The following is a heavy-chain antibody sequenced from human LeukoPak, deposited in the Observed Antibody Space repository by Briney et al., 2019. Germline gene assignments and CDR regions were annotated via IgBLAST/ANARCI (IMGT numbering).Heavy chain of an antibody. D-gene: IGHD3-10*01. Sequence: GGSLRLSCAASGFTFSSYAMHWVRQAPGKGLEWVAVISYDGSNKYHADSVKGRFTISRDNSKNTLYLQMNSLRAEDTAVYYCARDVALWFGELSYYFDYWGQGTLVTVSS. CDR1: GFTFSSYA. J-gene: IGHJ4*02. CDR3: ARDVALWFGELSYYFDY. CDR2: ISYDGSNK. V-gene: IGHV3-30*04.